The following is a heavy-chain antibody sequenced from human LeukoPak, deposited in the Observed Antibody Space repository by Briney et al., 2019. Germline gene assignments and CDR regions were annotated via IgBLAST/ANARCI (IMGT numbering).Heavy chain of an antibody. CDR3: AKWDCSSTSCYLPHYFDY. V-gene: IGHV3-23*01. Sequence: PGGSLRLSCAASGFTFSSYAMSWARQAPGKGLEWVSAISGSGGSTYYADSVKGRFTISRDNSKNTLYLQMNSLRAEDTAVYYCAKWDCSSTSCYLPHYFDYWGQGTLVTVSS. CDR1: GFTFSSYA. CDR2: ISGSGGST. D-gene: IGHD2-2*01. J-gene: IGHJ4*02.